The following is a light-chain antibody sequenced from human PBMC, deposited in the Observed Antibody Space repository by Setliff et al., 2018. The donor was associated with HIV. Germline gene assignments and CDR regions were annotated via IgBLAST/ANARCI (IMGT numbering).Light chain of an antibody. V-gene: IGLV2-18*02. J-gene: IGLJ1*01. CDR1: SSDVGSSNR. CDR3: SSATSGSTPYV. CDR2: EVR. Sequence: QSALTQPPSVSASPGQSVTISCTGTSSDVGSSNRVSWYQQPPRTAPRLMIYEVRSRPTGVPDRCSGSKDGNTASLTISGLQAEDAADYYCSSATSGSTPYVVGSGTKVTV.